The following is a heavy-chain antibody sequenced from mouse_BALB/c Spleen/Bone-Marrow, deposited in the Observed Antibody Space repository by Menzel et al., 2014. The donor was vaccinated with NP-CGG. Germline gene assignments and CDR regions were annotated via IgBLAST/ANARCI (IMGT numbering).Heavy chain of an antibody. CDR2: IDPANGNT. J-gene: IGHJ3*01. Sequence: VQLQQSGAELVKPGASVKLPCTASGFNIKDTYMHWVKQRPEQGLEWIGRIDPANGNTKYDPKFQGKATITADTSSNTAYLQLSSLTSEDTAVYYCARLTLFAYWGQGTLVTVST. V-gene: IGHV14-3*02. CDR1: GFNIKDTY. CDR3: ARLTLFAY.